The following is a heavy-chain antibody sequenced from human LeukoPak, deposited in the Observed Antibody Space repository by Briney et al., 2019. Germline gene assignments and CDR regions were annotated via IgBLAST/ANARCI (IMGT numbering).Heavy chain of an antibody. Sequence: SETLSLTCAVYGGSFSGYHWSWIRQPPGKGLEWIGEINHSGSTNYNPSLKSRVTISVDTSKNQFSLKLSSVTAADTAVYYCARSTIFGVVKFDYWGQGTLVTVSS. D-gene: IGHD3-3*01. CDR2: INHSGST. V-gene: IGHV4-34*01. CDR3: ARSTIFGVVKFDY. CDR1: GGSFSGYH. J-gene: IGHJ4*02.